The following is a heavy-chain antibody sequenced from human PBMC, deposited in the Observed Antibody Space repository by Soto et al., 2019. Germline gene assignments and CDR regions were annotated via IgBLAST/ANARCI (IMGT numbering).Heavy chain of an antibody. J-gene: IGHJ4*02. CDR1: GFTFSSYA. Sequence: GGSLRLSCAASGFTFSSYAMSWVRQAPGKGLEWVSAISGSGGSTYYADSVKGRFTISRDNSKNTLYLQMNSLRAEDTAVYYCAKDIAHSILTVAGRDYWGQGTLVTVSS. CDR2: ISGSGGST. CDR3: AKDIAHSILTVAGRDY. D-gene: IGHD6-19*01. V-gene: IGHV3-23*01.